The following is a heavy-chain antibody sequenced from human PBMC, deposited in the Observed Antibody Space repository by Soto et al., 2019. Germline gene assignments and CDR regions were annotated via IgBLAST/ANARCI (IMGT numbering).Heavy chain of an antibody. CDR1: GFTFSTYA. V-gene: IGHV3-23*01. D-gene: IGHD3-16*01. J-gene: IGHJ3*02. CDR2: IGTHADTT. CDR3: ARPYVEVAVNDAFDI. Sequence: EVQLLESGGGLVQPGGSLRLSCAASGFTFSTYALTWVRQAPGKGLEWVSSIGTHADTTYYVDSVKGRFSISRDNSKNTVYLQMSSLSAEDTAVYYCARPYVEVAVNDAFDIWGRGTMATVSS.